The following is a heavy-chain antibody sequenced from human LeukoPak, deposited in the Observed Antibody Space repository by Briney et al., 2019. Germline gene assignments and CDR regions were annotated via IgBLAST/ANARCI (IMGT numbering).Heavy chain of an antibody. CDR3: AKGEKTRPFGGVIDY. J-gene: IGHJ4*02. V-gene: IGHV3-23*01. CDR1: GFTFSSYA. Sequence: PGGSLRLSCAASGFTFSSYAMSWVRQAPGKGLEWVSAISDSGGSTYYADSVKGRFTISRDNSKNTLFLHMNSLGAEDTAVYYCAKGEKTRPFGGVIDYWGQGTLVTVSS. D-gene: IGHD3-16*02. CDR2: ISDSGGST.